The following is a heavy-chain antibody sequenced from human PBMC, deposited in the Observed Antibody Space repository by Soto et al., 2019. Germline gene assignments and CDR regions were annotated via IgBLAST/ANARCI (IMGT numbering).Heavy chain of an antibody. D-gene: IGHD1-7*01. CDR3: ARVGITGTTRYYFDY. Sequence: VASVKVSCKASGYTFNSYGISWVRQAPGQGLEWMGWISAYNGNTNYAQKLQGRVTMTTDTSTSTAYMELRSLRSDDTAVYYCARVGITGTTRYYFDYWGQGTLVTVSS. V-gene: IGHV1-18*01. CDR2: ISAYNGNT. J-gene: IGHJ4*02. CDR1: GYTFNSYG.